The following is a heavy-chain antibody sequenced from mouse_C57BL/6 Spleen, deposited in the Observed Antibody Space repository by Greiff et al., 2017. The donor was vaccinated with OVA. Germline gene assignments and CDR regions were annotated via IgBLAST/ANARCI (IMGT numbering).Heavy chain of an antibody. V-gene: IGHV1-81*01. CDR2: IYPRSGNT. J-gene: IGHJ1*03. D-gene: IGHD2-3*01. CDR3: ARYDGYFYWYFDV. Sequence: QVHVKQSGAELARPGASVKLSCKASGYTFTSYGISWVKQRTGQGLEWIGEIYPRSGNTYYNEKFKGKATLTADKSSSTAYMELRSLTSEDSAVYFCARYDGYFYWYFDVWGTGTTVTVSS. CDR1: GYTFTSYG.